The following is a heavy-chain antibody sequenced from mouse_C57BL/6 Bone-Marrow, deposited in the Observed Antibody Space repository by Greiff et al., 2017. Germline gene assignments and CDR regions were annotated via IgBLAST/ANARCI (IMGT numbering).Heavy chain of an antibody. CDR1: GYTFTSYW. D-gene: IGHD2-3*01. CDR3: ARGNGYYPSAY. V-gene: IGHV1-52*01. J-gene: IGHJ3*01. Sequence: VQLQQPGAELVRPGSSVKLSCKASGYTFTSYWMHWVKQRPIQGLEWIGNIDPSDSETHYNQKFKDKATLTVDKSSSTAYMQLSSLTSEESAVYYCARGNGYYPSAYWGQGTLVTVSA. CDR2: IDPSDSET.